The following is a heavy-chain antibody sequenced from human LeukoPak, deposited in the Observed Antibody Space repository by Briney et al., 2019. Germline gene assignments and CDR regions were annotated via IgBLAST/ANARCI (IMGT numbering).Heavy chain of an antibody. J-gene: IGHJ4*02. CDR3: TSKYSRQIDY. V-gene: IGHV3-15*01. CDR2: IKSKTDGGTT. CDR1: GFTFSNAW. Sequence: GWSLRLSCAASGFTFSNAWMSWVRQAPGKGLEWVGRIKSKTDGGTTDYAAPVKGRFTISRDDSKNTLYLQMNSLKTEDTAVCYCTSKYSRQIDYWGQGTLVTVSS. D-gene: IGHD6-6*01.